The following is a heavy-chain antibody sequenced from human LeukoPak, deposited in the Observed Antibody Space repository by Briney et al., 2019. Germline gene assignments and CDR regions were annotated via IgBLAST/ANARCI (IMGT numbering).Heavy chain of an antibody. Sequence: GGSLRLSCAASGFTFRSYTRNWVRQVPGKGREWVSYISSSSSTIYYADSVKGRFTISRDNAKNSLYLQMNSLRAEDTAVYYCARDQKVYSYGLFDYWGQGTLVTVSS. V-gene: IGHV3-48*01. CDR1: GFTFRSYT. D-gene: IGHD5-18*01. CDR2: ISSSSSTI. J-gene: IGHJ4*02. CDR3: ARDQKVYSYGLFDY.